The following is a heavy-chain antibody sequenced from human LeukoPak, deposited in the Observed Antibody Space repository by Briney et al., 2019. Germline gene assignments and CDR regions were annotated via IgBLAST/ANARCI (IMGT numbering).Heavy chain of an antibody. CDR1: GYTFTSYG. V-gene: IGHV1-18*01. CDR2: ISAYNGNT. CDR3: ARFVGDCSSTSCNYYMDV. J-gene: IGHJ6*03. Sequence: ASVKVSCKASGYTFTSYGISWVRQAPGQGLEWMGWISAYNGNTNYAQKLQGRVTMTTDTSTSTAYMELRSLRSDDTAVYYCARFVGDCSSTSCNYYMDVWGKGTTVTVSS. D-gene: IGHD2-2*01.